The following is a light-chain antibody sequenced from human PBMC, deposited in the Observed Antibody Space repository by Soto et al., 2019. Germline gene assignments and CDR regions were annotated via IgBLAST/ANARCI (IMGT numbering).Light chain of an antibody. V-gene: IGKV1-27*01. CDR1: QGIAPY. CDR3: QKNNSAPLA. J-gene: IGKJ4*01. Sequence: DVPMTQYPSSLSEFVGDRVTITCRASQGIAPYLAWFQQKPGKVPKLLIYATSTLQSGVTSRFSCSGSGTDFTLTISSLQPEDVATNYCQKNNSAPLAFGGGTKVEIK. CDR2: ATS.